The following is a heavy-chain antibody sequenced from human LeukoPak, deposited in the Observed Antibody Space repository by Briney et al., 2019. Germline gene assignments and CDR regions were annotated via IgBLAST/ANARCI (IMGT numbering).Heavy chain of an antibody. Sequence: ASVKVSCKTSGYTFTDYYIHWVRQAPGQGLEWMGHINPNSGSTNYAQRFQGRATMTRDTSINTAYMELSSLRSDDTAVYYCARDHLAAAGAGGWGQGTLVTVSS. D-gene: IGHD6-13*01. V-gene: IGHV1-2*06. CDR1: GYTFTDYY. J-gene: IGHJ4*02. CDR2: INPNSGST. CDR3: ARDHLAAAGAGG.